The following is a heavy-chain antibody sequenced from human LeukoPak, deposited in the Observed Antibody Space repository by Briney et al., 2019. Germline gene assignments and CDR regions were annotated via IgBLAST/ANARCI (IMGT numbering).Heavy chain of an antibody. CDR2: INHSGST. CDR1: GGSFSGYY. CDR3: ARGRFYYYDSSGYRSVFDY. D-gene: IGHD3-22*01. J-gene: IGHJ4*02. V-gene: IGHV4-34*01. Sequence: SETLSLTCAVYGGSFSGYYWSWIRQPPGKGLEWIGEINHSGSTNYNPSLKSRVTISVDTSKNQFSLKLSSVTAADTAVYYCARGRFYYYDSSGYRSVFDYWGQGTLVTVSS.